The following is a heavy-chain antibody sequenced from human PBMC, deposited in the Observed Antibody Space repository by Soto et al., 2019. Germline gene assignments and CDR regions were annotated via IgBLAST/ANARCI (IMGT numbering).Heavy chain of an antibody. CDR1: GGSFSGYY. V-gene: IGHV4-34*01. D-gene: IGHD5-18*01. CDR2: INHSGST. Sequence: SETLSLTCAVYGGSFSGYYWSWIRQPPGKGLEWIGEINHSGSTNYNPSLKSRVTISVDTSKNQFSLKLSSVTAADTAVYYCARGQVDTAMVTGTFDPWSQGTLVTVSS. J-gene: IGHJ5*02. CDR3: ARGQVDTAMVTGTFDP.